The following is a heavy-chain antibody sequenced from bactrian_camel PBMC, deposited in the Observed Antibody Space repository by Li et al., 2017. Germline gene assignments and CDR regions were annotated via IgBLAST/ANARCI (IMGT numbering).Heavy chain of an antibody. Sequence: DVQLVESGGGSVQAGGSLRLSCAASEFTSDAYTLGWFRQAPEKEREEREAVAVIDTRDRISYADSVKGRFTISRDNAKNTLYLQMNSLKLEDTAMYYCTKDRSYGTRNWVQSTRGQGTQVTVSS. CDR2: VIDTRDRI. J-gene: IGHJ4*01. D-gene: IGHD7*01. V-gene: IGHV3-1*01. CDR3: TKDRSYGTRNWVQST. CDR1: EFTSDAYT.